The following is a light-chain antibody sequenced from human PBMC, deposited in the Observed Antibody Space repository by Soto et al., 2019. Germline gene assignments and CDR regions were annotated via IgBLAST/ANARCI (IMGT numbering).Light chain of an antibody. J-gene: IGKJ1*01. Sequence: EIVMTQSPTTLSVSPGERATLSCRASQSVSSNLAWYQQKPGQAPRLLIYGASTRATGIPARFSGSGSGTEFTLTISSLQPEDFAVYYCQQYDSSPWTFGQGTKWIS. CDR1: QSVSSN. CDR2: GAS. V-gene: IGKV3-15*01. CDR3: QQYDSSPWT.